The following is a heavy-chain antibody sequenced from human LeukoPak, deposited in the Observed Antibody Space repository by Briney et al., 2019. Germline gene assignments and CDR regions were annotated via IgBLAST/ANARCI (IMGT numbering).Heavy chain of an antibody. CDR1: GFTFSTSG. D-gene: IGHD6-19*01. CDR2: IWYDGSYK. CDR3: ARGPAVAEARGPYYFDY. Sequence: GGSLRLSCAASGFTFSTSGMHWVRQAPGKGLEWVAVIWYDGSYKYYADSVKGRFTISRDNSKDTLYLQMNSLRDEDTAVYYCARGPAVAEARGPYYFDYWGQGTLVTVSS. V-gene: IGHV3-33*01. J-gene: IGHJ4*02.